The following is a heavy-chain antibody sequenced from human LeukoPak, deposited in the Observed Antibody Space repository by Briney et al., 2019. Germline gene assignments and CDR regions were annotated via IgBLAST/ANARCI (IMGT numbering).Heavy chain of an antibody. J-gene: IGHJ4*02. V-gene: IGHV4-34*01. D-gene: IGHD3-16*02. CDR1: GGSLSGYY. CDR3: ARGMLYYDYVWGSYRYPYYFDY. Sequence: SETLSLTCGVYGGSLSGYYWTWIRQPPGKGLEWIGEIHPSGRPNYNPSLKSRVTISVDTSKNQFSLKLSSVTAADTAVYYCARGMLYYDYVWGSYRYPYYFDYWGQETLVTVSS. CDR2: IHPSGRP.